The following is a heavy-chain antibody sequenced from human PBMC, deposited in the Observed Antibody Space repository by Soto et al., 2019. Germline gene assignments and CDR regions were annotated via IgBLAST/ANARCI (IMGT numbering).Heavy chain of an antibody. CDR1: GFTFSSYA. CDR2: ISGSGGST. D-gene: IGHD6-19*01. Sequence: GGSLRLSCAASGFTFSSYAMSWVRQAPGKGLEWVSAISGSGGSTYYADSVKGRFTISRDNSKNTLYLQMNGLRAEDTAVYYCAKDPWYSSGWSAAANWFDPWGQGTLVTVSS. V-gene: IGHV3-23*01. J-gene: IGHJ5*02. CDR3: AKDPWYSSGWSAAANWFDP.